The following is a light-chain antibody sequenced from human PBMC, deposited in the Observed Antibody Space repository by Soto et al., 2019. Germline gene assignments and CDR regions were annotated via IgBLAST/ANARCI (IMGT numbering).Light chain of an antibody. CDR3: QQYKSFSLT. J-gene: IGKJ4*01. CDR1: QSIDSW. V-gene: IGKV1-5*03. Sequence: DIQMTQSPSTLSASVGDRVTITCRASQSIDSWLAWYQQKPGKAPKLLIYKTSNLESGVPSRFSGSGSGTEFTLTISSLQTDDFATYYCQQYKSFSLTFGGGTRVEGK. CDR2: KTS.